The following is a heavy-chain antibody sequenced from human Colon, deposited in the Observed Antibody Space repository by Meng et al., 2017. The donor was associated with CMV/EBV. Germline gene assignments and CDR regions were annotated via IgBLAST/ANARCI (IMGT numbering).Heavy chain of an antibody. CDR2: IYSGGIT. V-gene: IGHV3-53*01. CDR1: GFTVSSNY. CDR3: AGINHSYYYYGLDV. Sequence: GESLKISCAASGFTVSSNYMSWVRQAPGKGLEWVSTIYSGGITYYADPVKGRFTISRDNSKNTLYLQMNSLRAEDTAVYYCAGINHSYYYYGLDVWGQGTTVTVSS. D-gene: IGHD2-15*01. J-gene: IGHJ6*02.